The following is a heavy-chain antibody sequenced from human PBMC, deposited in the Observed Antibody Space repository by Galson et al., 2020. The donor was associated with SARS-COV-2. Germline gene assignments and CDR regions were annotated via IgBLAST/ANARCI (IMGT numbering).Heavy chain of an antibody. D-gene: IGHD3-22*01. CDR3: ATQEFYYGSSGYEESDYGMDV. CDR1: GFTFSNYW. V-gene: IGHV3-74*01. Sequence: GGSLRLSCAASGFTFSNYWMHWVRQAPGKGLVWVSRINGDGRSRTYADSVKGRFTISRDSDKNTVSLQMNSLRAEDTAVYYCATQEFYYGSSGYEESDYGMDVWGQGTTVTVSS. J-gene: IGHJ6*02. CDR2: INGDGRSR.